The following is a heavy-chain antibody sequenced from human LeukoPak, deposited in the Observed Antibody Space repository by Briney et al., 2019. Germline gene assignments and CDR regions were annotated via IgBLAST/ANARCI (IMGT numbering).Heavy chain of an antibody. Sequence: PSETLSLTCAVSGGSFSGYYWSWVRQPPGKGLEGIGEINHSGSTNYNPSLKSRLTISVDTSKNQFSLKLSSVTAADTAVYYCARGPIVVVVAATPVNWFDPWGQGTLVTVSS. CDR1: GGSFSGYY. CDR2: INHSGST. J-gene: IGHJ5*02. D-gene: IGHD2-15*01. V-gene: IGHV4-34*01. CDR3: ARGPIVVVVAATPVNWFDP.